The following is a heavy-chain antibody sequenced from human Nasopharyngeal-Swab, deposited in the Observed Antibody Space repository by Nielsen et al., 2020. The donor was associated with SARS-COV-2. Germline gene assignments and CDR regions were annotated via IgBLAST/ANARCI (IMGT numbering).Heavy chain of an antibody. CDR1: GFTFSSYA. V-gene: IGHV3-23*01. D-gene: IGHD4-23*01. Sequence: GESLKISCAASGFTFSSYAMSWVRQAPGKGLEWVSAISGSGGSTYYADSVKGRFTISRDNSKNMVYLQMNSLRAEDTAVYFCAKEQTVAPPYVSYFDYWGQGTLVPVSS. J-gene: IGHJ4*02. CDR3: AKEQTVAPPYVSYFDY. CDR2: ISGSGGST.